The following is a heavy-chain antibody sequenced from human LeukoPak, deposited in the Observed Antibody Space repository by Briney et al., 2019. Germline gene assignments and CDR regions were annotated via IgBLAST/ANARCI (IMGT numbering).Heavy chain of an antibody. J-gene: IGHJ6*02. V-gene: IGHV1-2*02. Sequence: ASVTVSCKASGYTFTGYYMHWVRQAPGQGLEWMGWINPNRGGTNYAQKFQGRVTMTRDTSISTACMELSRLRSDDTAVYYCARDYYNDSSGYRYYYYGMDVWGQGTTVTVSS. D-gene: IGHD3-22*01. CDR2: INPNRGGT. CDR3: ARDYYNDSSGYRYYYYGMDV. CDR1: GYTFTGYY.